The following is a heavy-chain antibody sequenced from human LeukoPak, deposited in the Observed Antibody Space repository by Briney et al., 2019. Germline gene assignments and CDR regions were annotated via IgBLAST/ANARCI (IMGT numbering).Heavy chain of an antibody. CDR1: GGSISSHY. Sequence: SETLSLTCTVSGGSISSHYWSWIRQPPGKGLEWIGYIYYSGSTNYNPSLKSRVTISVDTSKNQFSLKLSSVTAADTAVYYCARAMAAAGSMDVWGKGTTVTVSS. J-gene: IGHJ6*03. V-gene: IGHV4-59*11. CDR2: IYYSGST. CDR3: ARAMAAAGSMDV. D-gene: IGHD6-13*01.